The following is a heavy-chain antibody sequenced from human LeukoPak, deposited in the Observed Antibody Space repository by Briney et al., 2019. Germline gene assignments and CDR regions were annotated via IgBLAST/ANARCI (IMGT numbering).Heavy chain of an antibody. J-gene: IGHJ4*02. Sequence: PGRSLRLSCAASGFTFSSYGMHWVRQAPGKGLEWVAVIWYDGSNKYYADSVKGRFTISRDNSKNTLYLQMNSLRAEDTAVYYCARADTEGAFDYWGQGTLVTVSS. CDR2: IWYDGSNK. D-gene: IGHD1-26*01. CDR1: GFTFSSYG. V-gene: IGHV3-33*01. CDR3: ARADTEGAFDY.